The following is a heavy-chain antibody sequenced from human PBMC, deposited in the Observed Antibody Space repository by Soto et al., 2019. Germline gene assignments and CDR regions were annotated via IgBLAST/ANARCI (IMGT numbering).Heavy chain of an antibody. CDR1: GGTFSSYA. CDR3: ARYPLNDYGDPKGGMDV. Sequence: SVKVSCKASGGTFSSYAISWVRQAPGQGLEWVGGIIPIFGTANYAQKFQGRVTITADESTSTAYMELSSLRSEDTAVYYCARYPLNDYGDPKGGMDVWGQGTTVTVSS. D-gene: IGHD4-17*01. CDR2: IIPIFGTA. V-gene: IGHV1-69*13. J-gene: IGHJ6*02.